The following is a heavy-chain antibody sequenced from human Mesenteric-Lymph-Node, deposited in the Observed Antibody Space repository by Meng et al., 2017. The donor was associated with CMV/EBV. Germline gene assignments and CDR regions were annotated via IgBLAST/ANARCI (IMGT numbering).Heavy chain of an antibody. CDR3: ARRAVVTPFFKLWGQGTLVTVSSGEASEILSYC. Sequence: PGKGLEWIGNSNDSGGTAYNPSLKSRVTISVDTSKNQFSLKLSSVTAADTAVYYGARRAVVTPFFKLWGQGTLVTVSSGEASEILSYCWGQGTLVTVSS. D-gene: IGHD4-23*01. V-gene: IGHV4-31*02. J-gene: IGHJ4*02. CDR2: SNDSGGT.